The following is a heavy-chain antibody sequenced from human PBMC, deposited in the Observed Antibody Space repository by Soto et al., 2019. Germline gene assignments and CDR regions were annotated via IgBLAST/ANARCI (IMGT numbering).Heavy chain of an antibody. V-gene: IGHV6-1*01. CDR3: ARGEQYSGRIFDY. CDR2: TYYRSKWYY. CDR1: GDSVSSNSAG. D-gene: IGHD1-26*01. J-gene: IGHJ4*01. Sequence: SQTLSLTCAITGDSVSSNSAGWSWVRQSPSRGLEWLGRTYYRSKWYYEYAVSVRGRITINPDTSKNQYSLQLNSVTPEDTAVYFCARGEQYSGRIFDYWGQGTLVTISS.